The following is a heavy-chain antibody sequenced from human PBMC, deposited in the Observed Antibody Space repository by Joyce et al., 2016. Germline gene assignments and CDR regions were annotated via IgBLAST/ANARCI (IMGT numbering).Heavy chain of an antibody. J-gene: IGHJ4*02. CDR2: IWYDGRNK. Sequence: QVQLVESGGGVVQPGGSLRLSCAASGFTFPRYGMHWVRQAPGKGLEWGAVIWYDGRNKYYAESVEGRFTISRDNSENTLYLQMHSLRAEDTAVYYCARPSDSYDTTGYPDYWGQGTLVTVSS. D-gene: IGHD3-22*01. CDR3: ARPSDSYDTTGYPDY. V-gene: IGHV3-33*01. CDR1: GFTFPRYG.